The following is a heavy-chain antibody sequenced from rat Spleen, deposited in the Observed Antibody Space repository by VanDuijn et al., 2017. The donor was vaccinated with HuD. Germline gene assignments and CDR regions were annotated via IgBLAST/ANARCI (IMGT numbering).Heavy chain of an antibody. Sequence: EVQLVESGGGLVQPGRSLKLSCAASGFTFNDHFMAWVRQAPTKGLEWVATISYDGSDTYYRDSVKGRFTISRDNAKRTLSLQMDSLRSEDTATYYGARRHYGYTDYFDYWGQGVMVTVSS. CDR3: ARRHYGYTDYFDY. CDR2: ISYDGSDT. D-gene: IGHD1-9*01. J-gene: IGHJ2*01. CDR1: GFTFNDHF. V-gene: IGHV5-29*01.